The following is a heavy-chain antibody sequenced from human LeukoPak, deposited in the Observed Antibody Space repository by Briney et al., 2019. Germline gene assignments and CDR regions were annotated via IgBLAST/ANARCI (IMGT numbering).Heavy chain of an antibody. D-gene: IGHD3-16*01. CDR3: ARGPLGIRWYFDL. V-gene: IGHV1-2*02. Sequence: ASVKVSCKASGYTFTGYYMHWVRQAPGQGLEWMGWINPNSGGTNYAQKFQGRVTMTRDTSISTAYMELSRLRSDDTAVYYCARGPLGIRWYFDLWGRGTLVTVSS. CDR2: INPNSGGT. CDR1: GYTFTGYY. J-gene: IGHJ2*01.